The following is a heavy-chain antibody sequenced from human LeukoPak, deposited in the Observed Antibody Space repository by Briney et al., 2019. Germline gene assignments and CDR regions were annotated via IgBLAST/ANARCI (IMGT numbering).Heavy chain of an antibody. Sequence: GGSLRLSCAASGFTFSSYWMHWVRQAPGEGLVCVSRINSDGSSTNYADSVKGRFTISRDNSKNTLYLQMNSLRAEDTAVYYCARVFGKISGSYFDYWGQGTLVTVSS. V-gene: IGHV3-74*01. CDR1: GFTFSSYW. D-gene: IGHD3-10*01. J-gene: IGHJ4*02. CDR3: ARVFGKISGSYFDY. CDR2: INSDGSST.